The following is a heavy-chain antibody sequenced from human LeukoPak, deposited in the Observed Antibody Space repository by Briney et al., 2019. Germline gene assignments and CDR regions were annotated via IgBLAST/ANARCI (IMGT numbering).Heavy chain of an antibody. Sequence: GGSLRLSCAASGFTFSSYAMSWVRQAPGKGLEWVSAISGSGGSTYYADSVKGRFTISRDNSKNTLYLQMNSLRAEDTAVYYCASAEYCTSTSCRPYYLDYWGQGTLVTVSS. J-gene: IGHJ4*02. CDR3: ASAEYCTSTSCRPYYLDY. D-gene: IGHD2-2*01. V-gene: IGHV3-23*01. CDR2: ISGSGGST. CDR1: GFTFSSYA.